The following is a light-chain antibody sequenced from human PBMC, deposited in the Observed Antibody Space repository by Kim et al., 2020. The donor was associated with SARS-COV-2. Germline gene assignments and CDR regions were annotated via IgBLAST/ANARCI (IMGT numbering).Light chain of an antibody. CDR1: SLRNYY. CDR2: GKY. V-gene: IGLV3-19*01. J-gene: IGLJ3*02. CDR3: SSRDSTGDHVV. Sequence: ALGQTVRLTCQGDSLRNYYATWYQQRPGQAPTLVLYGKYDRPSGIPDRSSGSASGNTASLTITGAQAEDEGDYYCSSRDSTGDHVVFGGGTKLTVL.